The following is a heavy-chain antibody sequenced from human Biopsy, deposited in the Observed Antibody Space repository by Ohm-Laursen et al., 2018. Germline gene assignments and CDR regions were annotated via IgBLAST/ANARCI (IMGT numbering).Heavy chain of an antibody. J-gene: IGHJ4*02. V-gene: IGHV6-1*01. D-gene: IGHD2-21*02. Sequence: QTLSLTCAISGDSVSSNRAAWNWIRQSPSGGLEWLGRTFYRAKWYTDFAVSVKGRITLTPDPSTNQFSLQLNSVTPDDTAVYYCARSGSDSLNYYFDFWGQGTLVTVSS. CDR3: ARSGSDSLNYYFDF. CDR1: GDSVSSNRAA. CDR2: TFYRAKWYT.